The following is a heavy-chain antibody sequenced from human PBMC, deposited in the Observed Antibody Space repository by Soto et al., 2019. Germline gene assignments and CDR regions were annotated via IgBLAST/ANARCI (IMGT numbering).Heavy chain of an antibody. Sequence: QVQLVESGGGVVQPGRSLRLSCAASGFTFSRYGMHWVRQAPGKGLGWVAVILDDGSDQNYADSVKGRFTISRDKSKNSLYLQINSLRAEDTAVYYCARDDDYGYNGFDYWGQGTLVTVSS. V-gene: IGHV3-33*01. D-gene: IGHD4-17*01. CDR3: ARDDDYGYNGFDY. J-gene: IGHJ4*02. CDR1: GFTFSRYG. CDR2: ILDDGSDQ.